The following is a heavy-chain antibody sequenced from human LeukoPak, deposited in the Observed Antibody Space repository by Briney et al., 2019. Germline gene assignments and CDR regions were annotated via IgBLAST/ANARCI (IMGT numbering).Heavy chain of an antibody. V-gene: IGHV3-30*18. CDR2: ISYDRSNK. CDR3: AKTMGLKDY. CDR1: GFTFSSYG. Sequence: HSGGSLRLSCAASGFTFSSYGMHWVRQAPGKGLEWVAVISYDRSNKYYADSVKGRFTIPRDNSKNTLYLQMNSLRAEDTAVYYCAKTMGLKDYWGQGTLVTVSS. J-gene: IGHJ4*02. D-gene: IGHD2-8*01.